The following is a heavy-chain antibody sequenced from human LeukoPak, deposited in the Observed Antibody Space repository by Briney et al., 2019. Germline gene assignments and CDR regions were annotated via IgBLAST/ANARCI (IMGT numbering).Heavy chain of an antibody. CDR1: GFTVSSSY. J-gene: IGHJ3*02. Sequence: GGSLRLSCAASGFTVSSSYMSWVRQAPGKGLEWVSIIYNDGSTYYADSMKGRFAISRDNSKNTLYLQVNSLRAEDTAMYYCARNILFAFDIWGQGTMVTVSS. CDR2: IYNDGST. V-gene: IGHV3-53*01. CDR3: ARNILFAFDI.